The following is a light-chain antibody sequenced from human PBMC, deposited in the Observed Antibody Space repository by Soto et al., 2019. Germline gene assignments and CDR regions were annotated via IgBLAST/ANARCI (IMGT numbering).Light chain of an antibody. CDR3: QQYYTTPLT. Sequence: DIVMTQSPDSLAVSLGERATINCKSSQSVLYSSNNKNYLAWYHQKPGHPPKLLIYWASTRESGVPDRFSGSGSGTDFTLTIISLQAEDVAVYYCQQYYTTPLTCGTGTKVDIK. CDR2: WAS. V-gene: IGKV4-1*01. J-gene: IGKJ3*01. CDR1: QSVLYSSNNKNY.